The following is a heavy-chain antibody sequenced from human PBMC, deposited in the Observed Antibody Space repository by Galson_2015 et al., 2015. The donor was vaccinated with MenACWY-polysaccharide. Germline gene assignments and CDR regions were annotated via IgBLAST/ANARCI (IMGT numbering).Heavy chain of an antibody. CDR2: ISGSGGDK. V-gene: IGHV3-23*01. CDR1: EFIFTSYA. D-gene: IGHD1-1*01. J-gene: IGHJ4*02. CDR3: AKEDRVGGTTLTFDS. Sequence: SLRLSCAASEFIFTSYAMTWVRQAPGKGLEWVSGISGSGGDKYYADSVKGRFTISRDNSKNTLYLQMNSLRAEDTALYYCAKEDRVGGTTLTFDSWGQGALVTVAS.